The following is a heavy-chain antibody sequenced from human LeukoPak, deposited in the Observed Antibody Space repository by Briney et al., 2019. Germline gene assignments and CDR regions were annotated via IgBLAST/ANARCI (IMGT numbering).Heavy chain of an antibody. J-gene: IGHJ4*02. V-gene: IGHV3-7*04. CDR2: MKHDGSEE. D-gene: IGHD1-26*01. CDR1: GFTFSRYW. CDR3: ARAKWDLLRPATPAFDY. Sequence: GGSLRLSCGVSGFTFSRYWMSWVRQAPGRGLEWVANMKHDGSEEDYVDSVKGRFTISRDNAKNSLFLQMNSLRAEDTAVYYCARAKWDLLRPATPAFDYWGQGTQVAVSS.